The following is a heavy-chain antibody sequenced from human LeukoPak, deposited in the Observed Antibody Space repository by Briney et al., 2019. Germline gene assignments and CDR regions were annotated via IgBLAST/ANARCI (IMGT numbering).Heavy chain of an antibody. CDR1: GGSFSGYY. Sequence: LSLTCAVYGGSFSGYYWSWIRQPPGKGLEWVSYISSSGSTIYYADSVKGRFTTSRDNAKNPLYLQMNSLRAEDTAVYYCARENARDGYSNFDYWGQGTLVTVSS. CDR2: ISSSGSTI. D-gene: IGHD5-24*01. J-gene: IGHJ4*02. V-gene: IGHV3-11*01. CDR3: ARENARDGYSNFDY.